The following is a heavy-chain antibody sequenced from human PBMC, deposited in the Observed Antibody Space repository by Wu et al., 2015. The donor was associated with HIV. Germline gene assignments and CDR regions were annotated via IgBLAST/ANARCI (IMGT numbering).Heavy chain of an antibody. CDR1: GYTFTGYY. CDR2: INPNSGGT. D-gene: IGHD5-24*01. J-gene: IGHJ2*01. CDR3: ARGVEMATIFSKAGGGEGLRYFDL. Sequence: QVQLVQSGAEVKKPGASVKVSCKASGYTFTGYYMHWVRQAPGQGLEWMGWINPNSGGTNYAQKFQGRVTMTRDTSISTAYMELSRLRSDDTAVYYCARGVEMATIFSKAGGGEGLRYFDLRGRGTLVTVSS. V-gene: IGHV1-2*02.